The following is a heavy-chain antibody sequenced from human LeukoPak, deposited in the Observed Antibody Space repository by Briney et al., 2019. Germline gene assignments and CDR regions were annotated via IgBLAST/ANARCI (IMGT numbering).Heavy chain of an antibody. CDR3: ATYRQVLLPFES. CDR1: GFTFSSYE. D-gene: IGHD2-8*02. J-gene: IGHJ4*02. Sequence: GGSLRLSCAASGFTFSSYEMNWVRQAPGKGLEWVSSIFPSGGEIHYADSVRGRFTISRDNSKSTLSLQMNSLRAEDTAIYYCATYRQVLLPFESWGQGTLVTVSS. V-gene: IGHV3-23*01. CDR2: IFPSGGEI.